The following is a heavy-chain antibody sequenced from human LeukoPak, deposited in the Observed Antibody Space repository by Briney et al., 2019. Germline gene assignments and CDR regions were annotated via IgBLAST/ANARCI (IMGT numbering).Heavy chain of an antibody. D-gene: IGHD6-13*01. CDR1: GFTFSSYS. CDR2: ISSSSSYI. Sequence: GGSLRLSCAASGFTFSSYSINWVRQAPGKGLEWVSSISSSSSYIYYADSVKGRFTISRDNAKNSLYLQMNSLRAEDTAVYYCARYSSSWAYYFDYWGQGTLVTVSS. J-gene: IGHJ4*02. V-gene: IGHV3-21*01. CDR3: ARYSSSWAYYFDY.